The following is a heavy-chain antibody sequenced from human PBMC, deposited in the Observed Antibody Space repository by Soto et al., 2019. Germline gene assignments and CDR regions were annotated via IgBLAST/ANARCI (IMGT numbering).Heavy chain of an antibody. CDR3: ARRPNAIVVANV. Sequence: QVQLQQWGAGLLKPSETLSLTCAVYGGSFSDDYWSWIRQSQEKGLEWIGEINHSGDTNYNPSLKSRVTMSVDTSKTQVSLKLTSVTAADTAVYFCARRPNAIVVANVWGQGTLVTVSS. CDR1: GGSFSDDY. CDR2: INHSGDT. D-gene: IGHD2-21*01. J-gene: IGHJ4*02. V-gene: IGHV4-34*01.